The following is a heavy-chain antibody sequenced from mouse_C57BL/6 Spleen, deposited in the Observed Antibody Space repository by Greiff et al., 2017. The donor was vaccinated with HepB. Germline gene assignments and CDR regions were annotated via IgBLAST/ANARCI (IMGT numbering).Heavy chain of an antibody. CDR2: IYPGSGST. CDR3: ASGGTPFDY. CDR1: GYTFTSYW. D-gene: IGHD1-1*02. J-gene: IGHJ2*01. V-gene: IGHV1-55*01. Sequence: QVQLQQPGAELVKPGASVKMSCKASGYTFTSYWITWVKRRPGQGLEWIGDIYPGSGSTNYNEKFKSKATLTVDTSSSTAYIQLSSLTSEDSAVYYCASGGTPFDYWGQGTTLTVSS.